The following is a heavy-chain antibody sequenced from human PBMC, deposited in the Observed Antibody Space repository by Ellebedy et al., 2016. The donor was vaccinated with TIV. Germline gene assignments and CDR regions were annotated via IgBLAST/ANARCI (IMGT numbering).Heavy chain of an antibody. CDR1: GYTFSGYW. CDR2: IYPDGVTT. Sequence: ASVKVSCXAFGYTFSGYWLHWVRQAPGQGLEWMGIIYPDGVTTTYAQKFQGRVSITRDTSTGTFYIELSSLRSEDTALYYCARDANDAFDYWGQGTLVTVSS. CDR3: ARDANDAFDY. D-gene: IGHD1-1*01. J-gene: IGHJ4*02. V-gene: IGHV1-46*01.